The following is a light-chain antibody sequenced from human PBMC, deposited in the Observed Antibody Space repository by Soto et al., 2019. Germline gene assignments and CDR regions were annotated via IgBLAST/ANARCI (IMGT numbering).Light chain of an antibody. CDR2: SIS. J-gene: IGKJ4*01. Sequence: DMQLTQSPSSLSASVGDRVTISSRASQNIGSYLNWYQQKSGKPPKLLIYSISHLQNGVPSRFSGSGSGPVFTLTISSLHPDDFATYFCQQSYIIPKTFGGGTTVEIK. CDR1: QNIGSY. V-gene: IGKV1-39*01. CDR3: QQSYIIPKT.